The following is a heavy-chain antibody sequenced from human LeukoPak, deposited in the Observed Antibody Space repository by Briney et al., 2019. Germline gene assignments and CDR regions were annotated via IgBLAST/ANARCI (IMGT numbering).Heavy chain of an antibody. CDR1: GFTFSSYG. V-gene: IGHV3-23*01. Sequence: GGSLRLSCAASGFTFSSYGMNWVRQAPGKGLEWVSTIRNSGSSTSYADSVKGRFTISRDNSKNTLYLQLNSLRADDTALYYCAKQSHDYGGYMDFWGQGTLVTVSS. CDR3: AKQSHDYGGYMDF. J-gene: IGHJ4*02. CDR2: IRNSGSST. D-gene: IGHD4-17*01.